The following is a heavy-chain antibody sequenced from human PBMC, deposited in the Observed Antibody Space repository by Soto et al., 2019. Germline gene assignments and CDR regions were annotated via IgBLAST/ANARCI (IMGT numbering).Heavy chain of an antibody. CDR2: MNPNSGNT. D-gene: IGHD1-20*01. CDR1: GYTFTSYD. J-gene: IGHJ6*02. Sequence: ASVKVSCKASGYTFTSYDINWVRQATGQGLEWMGWMNPNSGNTGYAQKFQGRVTMTRNTSISTAYMEPSSLRLEDTAVYYCARDGSITGTEGMDVCGQGTTVTVS. V-gene: IGHV1-8*01. CDR3: ARDGSITGTEGMDV.